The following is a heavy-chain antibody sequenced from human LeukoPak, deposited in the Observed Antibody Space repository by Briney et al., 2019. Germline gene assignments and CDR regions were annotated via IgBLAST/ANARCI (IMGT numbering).Heavy chain of an antibody. CDR3: AKDPGPDYPSWFDP. D-gene: IGHD4-11*01. J-gene: IGHJ5*02. Sequence: GGSLRLSCAASGFTFSSYGMHWVRQAPGKGLEWVSAISGSGGSTYYADSVKGRFTISRDNSKNTLYLQMNSLRAEDTAVYYCAKDPGPDYPSWFDPWGQGALVTVSS. CDR2: ISGSGGST. CDR1: GFTFSSYG. V-gene: IGHV3-23*01.